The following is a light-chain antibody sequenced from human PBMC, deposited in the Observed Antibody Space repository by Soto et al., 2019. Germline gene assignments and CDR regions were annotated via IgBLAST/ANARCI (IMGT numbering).Light chain of an antibody. CDR2: QVT. CDR1: SSDIGGYYY. CDR3: TSYSSSDIFYV. V-gene: IGLV2-14*01. Sequence: QSVLTQPAFVSGSPGQSITISRTGTSSDIGGYYYVSWYQHHPGKAPKLLIYQVTNRPSRVSNRFSGSKSGNTASLTISGLQADDEADYYCTSYSSSDIFYVFGTGTKVTVL. J-gene: IGLJ1*01.